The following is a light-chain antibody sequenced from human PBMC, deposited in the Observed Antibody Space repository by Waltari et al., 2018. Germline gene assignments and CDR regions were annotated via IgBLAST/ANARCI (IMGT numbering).Light chain of an antibody. CDR2: EVI. Sequence: QSALTQPASVSGTPGQSITISCTGTTSDVGNYALVSWYQHHPGKPPKLLICEVIKRPSGVSSRFSGSKSGSTASLTISGLQPDDEADYYCCSYAGLGTYVFGSGTKVTVL. J-gene: IGLJ1*01. CDR3: CSYAGLGTYV. V-gene: IGLV2-23*02. CDR1: TSDVGNYAL.